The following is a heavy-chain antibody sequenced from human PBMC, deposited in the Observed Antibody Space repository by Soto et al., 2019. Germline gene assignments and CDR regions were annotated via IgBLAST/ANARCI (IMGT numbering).Heavy chain of an antibody. V-gene: IGHV4-59*01. Sequence: SETLSLTCTVSGGSISSYYWSWIRQPPGKGLEWIGYIYYSGSTNYNPSLKSRVTISVDTSKNQFSLKLSSVTAADTAVYYCASVHGSGSLYYYMDVWGKGTTVTVSS. D-gene: IGHD3-10*01. CDR1: GGSISSYY. J-gene: IGHJ6*03. CDR3: ASVHGSGSLYYYMDV. CDR2: IYYSGST.